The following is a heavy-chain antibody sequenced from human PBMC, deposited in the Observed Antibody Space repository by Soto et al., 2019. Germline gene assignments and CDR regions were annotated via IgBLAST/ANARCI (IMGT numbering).Heavy chain of an antibody. CDR1: GYTFTSYG. V-gene: IGHV1-18*01. CDR2: ISAYNGNT. Sequence: QVQLVQSGAEVKKPGASVKVSCKASGYTFTSYGISWVRQAPGQGLEWMGWISAYNGNTNYAQKLQGRVTMTTDTSTSTAYMEPRSLRSDDTAVYYCARRPRYCSSTSCRNYYYYYYMDVWGKGTTVTVSS. J-gene: IGHJ6*03. D-gene: IGHD2-2*01. CDR3: ARRPRYCSSTSCRNYYYYYYMDV.